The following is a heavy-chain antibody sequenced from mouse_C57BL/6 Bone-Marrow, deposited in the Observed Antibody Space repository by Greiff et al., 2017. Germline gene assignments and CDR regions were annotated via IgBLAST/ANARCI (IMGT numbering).Heavy chain of an antibody. CDR3: TGPYYYGSSPFGY. CDR1: GFTFSNYW. V-gene: IGHV6-3*01. D-gene: IGHD1-1*01. J-gene: IGHJ2*01. CDR2: IRLKSDNYAT. Sequence: EVKLEESGGGLVQPGGSMKLSCVASGFTFSNYWMNWVRQSPEKGLEWVAQIRLKSDNYATHYAESVKGRFTISRDDSKSSVYLQMNNLRAEDTGIYYCTGPYYYGSSPFGYWGQGTTLTVSS.